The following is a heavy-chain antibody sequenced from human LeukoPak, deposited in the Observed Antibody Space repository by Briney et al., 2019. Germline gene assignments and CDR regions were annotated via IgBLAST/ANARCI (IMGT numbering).Heavy chain of an antibody. V-gene: IGHV3-72*01. D-gene: IGHD1/OR15-1a*01. Sequence: PGGSLRLSCTASGFTFSDRYIDWVRQAPGKGLEWVGRSRNKANSYTTEYAASVKGRFTISRDESKNLLYLQMNSLTTEDTAVYYCTRCSTGTRLYYFGYWGQGTLVTVSS. CDR2: SRNKANSYTT. CDR1: GFTFSDRY. CDR3: TRCSTGTRLYYFGY. J-gene: IGHJ4*02.